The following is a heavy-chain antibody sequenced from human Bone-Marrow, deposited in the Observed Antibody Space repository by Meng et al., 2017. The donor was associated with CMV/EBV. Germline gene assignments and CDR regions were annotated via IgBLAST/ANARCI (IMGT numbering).Heavy chain of an antibody. CDR2: IYPGDSDT. CDR1: GYSFTSYW. Sequence: GESLKISCKCSGYSFTSYWIGWVRQMPGKGLEWMGIIYPGDSDTRYSPSFQGQVTISADKSISTAYLQWSSLKASDTAMYYWARQGPVVPAAIRNYNYGMDVWGQGTTVTVYS. CDR3: ARQGPVVPAAIRNYNYGMDV. V-gene: IGHV5-51*01. D-gene: IGHD2-2*02. J-gene: IGHJ6*02.